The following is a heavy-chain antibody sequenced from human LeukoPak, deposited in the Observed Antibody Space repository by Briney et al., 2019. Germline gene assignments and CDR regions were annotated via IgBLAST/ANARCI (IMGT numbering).Heavy chain of an antibody. CDR1: GCSISNGYY. J-gene: IGHJ4*02. Sequence: SETLSLTCAGFGCSISNGYYWVWIRQPPGRGLEWIGSLYHSDSAYYNTSLRSRVSMSVDTSKNQFSLTLSFVTAADTAVYYCAKVHSSSSGWGQGTLVTVSS. D-gene: IGHD6-6*01. V-gene: IGHV4-38-2*01. CDR2: LYHSDSA. CDR3: AKVHSSSSG.